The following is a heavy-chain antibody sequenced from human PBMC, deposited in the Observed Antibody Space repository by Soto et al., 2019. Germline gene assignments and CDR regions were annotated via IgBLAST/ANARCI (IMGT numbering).Heavy chain of an antibody. J-gene: IGHJ5*01. CDR2: MRPNSENK. CDR1: GYTFTKCD. V-gene: IGHV1-8*01. Sequence: ASVQVSCKTSGYTFTKCDVNWVRQAAGQGRVWMGWMRPNSENKGYAQNYKGKVSMTRDTSITTTNMELNSLRAGGAAVYYCVGGFGSHWSSGGKDWFDFWGQGTLVTVSS. D-gene: IGHD1-1*01. CDR3: VGGFGSHWSSGGKDWFDF.